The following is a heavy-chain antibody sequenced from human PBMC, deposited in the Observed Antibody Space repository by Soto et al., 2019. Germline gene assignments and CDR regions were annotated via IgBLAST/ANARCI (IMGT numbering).Heavy chain of an antibody. V-gene: IGHV4-31*03. Sequence: SYPLSPICTISGASISIGRSFWNWISHHPWKGLEWIGYICYSGTTFNNPSRKSRLSISVVTSNNQFSLDRTSVTAAGTARYCCAQGRRRWRYFYYWGHGGLATDS. J-gene: IGHJ4*01. CDR3: AQGRRRWRYFYY. CDR2: ICYSGTT. CDR1: GASISIGRSF. D-gene: IGHD2-15*01.